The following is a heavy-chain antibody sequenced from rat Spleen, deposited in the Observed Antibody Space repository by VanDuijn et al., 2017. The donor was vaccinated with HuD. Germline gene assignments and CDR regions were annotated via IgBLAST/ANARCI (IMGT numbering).Heavy chain of an antibody. CDR3: ARDENGYLNHWFAY. CDR1: GFSLTSYN. Sequence: QVQLKESGPGLVQPSQTLSLTCTVAGFSLTSYNVHWIRQPPGKGLEWMGVIWNVGGTRYNSALSSRLSISKDTSTSQVFLKMNSLQTEDTATFYCARDENGYLNHWFAYWGQGTLVTVSS. D-gene: IGHD1-4*01. J-gene: IGHJ3*01. CDR2: IWNVGGT. V-gene: IGHV2-41*01.